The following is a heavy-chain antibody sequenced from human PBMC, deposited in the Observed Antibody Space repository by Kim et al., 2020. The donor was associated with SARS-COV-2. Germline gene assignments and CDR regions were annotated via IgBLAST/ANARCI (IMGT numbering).Heavy chain of an antibody. CDR2: INEDGSQR. Sequence: GGSLRLSCVASGFSISTYWMSWVRQPPGKGLEWVANINEDGSQRYHADSVKGRFIITRDNAENSLSLRMDSLRVEDTAIYYCATDRGGKTHWGQGTLVTV. D-gene: IGHD3-16*01. CDR1: GFSISTYW. V-gene: IGHV3-7*01. CDR3: ATDRGGKTH. J-gene: IGHJ4*02.